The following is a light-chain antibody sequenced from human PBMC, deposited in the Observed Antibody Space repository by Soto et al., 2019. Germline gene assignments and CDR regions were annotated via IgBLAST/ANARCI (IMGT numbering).Light chain of an antibody. J-gene: IGLJ1*01. V-gene: IGLV2-8*01. Sequence: QSALTQPPSASGSPGQSVTISCTGTSSDVGGYKYVSWYQQHPGKVPKLMIYEVSKRPSGVPDRSSGSKSGNTASLTVSGLQAEDEADYYCSSYAGSNIDYVFGTGTKVTVL. CDR3: SSYAGSNIDYV. CDR1: SSDVGGYKY. CDR2: EVS.